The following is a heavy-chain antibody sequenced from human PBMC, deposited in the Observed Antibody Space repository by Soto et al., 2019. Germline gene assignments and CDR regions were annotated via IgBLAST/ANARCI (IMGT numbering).Heavy chain of an antibody. J-gene: IGHJ6*01. CDR3: VMVDNYGTPTPPDV. CDR1: GYIFVNYG. D-gene: IGHD5-12*01. Sequence: QVQLVQSGDEVKKPGASVKVSCKASGYIFVNYGIAWVRQAPGQGLEWMGWISPYTGNTHSASKVQGRLTMTTDTSTSTAYMDLGSLTSDYTAVYYCVMVDNYGTPTPPDVWGQGTTVTVSS. V-gene: IGHV1-18*01. CDR2: ISPYTGNT.